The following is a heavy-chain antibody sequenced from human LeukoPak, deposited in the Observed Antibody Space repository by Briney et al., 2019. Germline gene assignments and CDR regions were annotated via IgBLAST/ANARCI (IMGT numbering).Heavy chain of an antibody. CDR3: ARSVSGWGAKPDY. CDR2: IHYSGST. Sequence: KPSETLSLTCTVSGGSISSGNYFWGWIRQPPGKGLEWIGSIHYSGSTHYSPSLKSRVTMSVDTSKNQFSLKLSSVTAADTALYYCARSVSGWGAKPDYWGQGTLVTVSS. V-gene: IGHV4-39*01. D-gene: IGHD1-26*01. J-gene: IGHJ4*02. CDR1: GGSISSGNYF.